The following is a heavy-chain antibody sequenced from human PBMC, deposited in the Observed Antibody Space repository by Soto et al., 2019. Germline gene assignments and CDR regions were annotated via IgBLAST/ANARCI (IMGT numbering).Heavy chain of an antibody. D-gene: IGHD2-15*01. CDR3: ARVSPYCSGGSCYPGRDAEYFQH. Sequence: QVQLQESGPGLVKPSGTLSLTCAVSGGSISSSNWWSWVRQPPGKGLEWIGEIYHSGSTNYNPSLKSRVTISVDKSKNQFSLKLSSVTAADTAVYYCARVSPYCSGGSCYPGRDAEYFQHWGQGTLVTVSS. J-gene: IGHJ1*01. V-gene: IGHV4-4*02. CDR1: GGSISSSNW. CDR2: IYHSGST.